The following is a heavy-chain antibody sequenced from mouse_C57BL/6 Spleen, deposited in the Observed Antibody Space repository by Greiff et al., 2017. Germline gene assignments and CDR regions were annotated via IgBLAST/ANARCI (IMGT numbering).Heavy chain of an antibody. CDR2: IYPRSGNT. CDR3: ARSTMVTTGDYFDY. V-gene: IGHV1-81*01. Sequence: QVQLQQSGAELARPGASVKLSCKASGYTFTSYGISWVKQRTGQGLEWIGEIYPRSGNTYYNEKFKGKATLTADKSSSTAYMELRSLTPEDSAVYFCARSTMVTTGDYFDYWGQGTTLTVSS. CDR1: GYTFTSYG. J-gene: IGHJ2*01. D-gene: IGHD2-2*01.